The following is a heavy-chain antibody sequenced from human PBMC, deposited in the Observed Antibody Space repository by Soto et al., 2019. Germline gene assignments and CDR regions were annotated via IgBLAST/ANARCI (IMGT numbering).Heavy chain of an antibody. CDR2: IYSGGST. CDR1: GFTVSSNY. Sequence: GGSLRLSCAASGFTVSSNYMSWVRQAPGKGVEWVSVIYSGGSTYYADSVKGRFTISRDNSKNTLYLQMNSLRAEDTAVYYCARGKPSTIFGVVITIGAFDIWGQGTMVTVSS. D-gene: IGHD3-3*01. CDR3: ARGKPSTIFGVVITIGAFDI. V-gene: IGHV3-53*01. J-gene: IGHJ3*02.